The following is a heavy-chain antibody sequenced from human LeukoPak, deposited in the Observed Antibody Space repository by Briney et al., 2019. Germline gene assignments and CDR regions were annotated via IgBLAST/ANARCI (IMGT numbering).Heavy chain of an antibody. CDR3: ARNDYCSGGTCYSI. CDR2: ISAYNGNT. J-gene: IGHJ4*02. CDR1: GYTFTSYG. Sequence: GASVKVSCKASGYTFTSYGISWARQAPGQGLEWMGWISAYNGNTNYAQKLQGRVTMTTDTSTSTAYMELRSLRSDDTAVYYCARNDYCSGGTCYSIWGQGTLVTVSS. V-gene: IGHV1-18*01. D-gene: IGHD2-15*01.